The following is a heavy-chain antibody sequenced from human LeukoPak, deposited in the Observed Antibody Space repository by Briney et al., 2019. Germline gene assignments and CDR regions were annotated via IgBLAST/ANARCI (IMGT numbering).Heavy chain of an antibody. V-gene: IGHV3-11*01. J-gene: IGHJ5*02. CDR3: ATDGAGFDT. CDR1: GLTFSDYY. Sequence: GGSLRLSCAASGLTFSDYYMSWIRQAPGKGLEWLSYINIGGTNTHYADSVKGRFTISRDNAKKSLYLEMTNLRAEDTAVYYCATDGAGFDTWGQGILVTVSS. CDR2: INIGGTNT.